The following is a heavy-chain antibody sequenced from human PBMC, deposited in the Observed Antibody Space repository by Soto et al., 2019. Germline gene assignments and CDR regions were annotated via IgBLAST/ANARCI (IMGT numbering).Heavy chain of an antibody. D-gene: IGHD3-10*01. CDR3: SRVDPGETSPFDH. Sequence: SETLSLTCTVSGGSVSSSSCYWGWIRQPPGKGLEWIGSIYYSGSTYYNPSLKSRVTMSVDTSKNQFSLKLSSVTAADTAVYYCSRVDPGETSPFDHWGQGTLVTVSS. CDR2: IYYSGST. CDR1: GGSVSSSSCY. V-gene: IGHV4-39*01. J-gene: IGHJ4*02.